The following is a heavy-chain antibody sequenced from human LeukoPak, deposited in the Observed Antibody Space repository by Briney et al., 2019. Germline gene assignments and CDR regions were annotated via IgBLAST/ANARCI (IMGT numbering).Heavy chain of an antibody. V-gene: IGHV4-59*01. CDR2: ISDSGST. CDR1: GDSISTYY. CDR3: ARVEYGDYGWFDP. J-gene: IGHJ5*02. Sequence: WETLSLTCTVSGDSISTYYWTWIRQPPGKGLEWIGYISDSGSTNYNPSLKSRVTISLDTSKNQFSLKLISLTAADTAAYYCARVEYGDYGWFDPWGQGTPVTVSS. D-gene: IGHD4-17*01.